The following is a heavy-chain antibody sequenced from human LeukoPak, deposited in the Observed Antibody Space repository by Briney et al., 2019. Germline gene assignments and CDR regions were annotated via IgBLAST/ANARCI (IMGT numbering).Heavy chain of an antibody. CDR3: AGDRASYSYGLPAY. J-gene: IGHJ4*02. D-gene: IGHD5-18*01. CDR1: GFTFSNYN. CDR2: ISSTSGYI. Sequence: TGGSPRLSCAASGFTFSNYNINWVRQAPGKGLEWVSSISSTSGYIYYADSVKGRFTISRDNAKNSLYLQMSSLRAEDTAIYYCAGDRASYSYGLPAYWGQGTLVTVSS. V-gene: IGHV3-21*01.